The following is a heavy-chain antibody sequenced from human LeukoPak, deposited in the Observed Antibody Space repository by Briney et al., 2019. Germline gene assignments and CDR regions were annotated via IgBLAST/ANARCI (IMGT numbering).Heavy chain of an antibody. V-gene: IGHV3-23*01. CDR2: ISGSGGNT. CDR3: AKNAGYSYGLYYFDY. D-gene: IGHD5-18*01. J-gene: IGHJ4*02. CDR1: GFTFSSYG. Sequence: GGTLRLSCAASGFTFSSYGMSWVRQAPGKGLEWVSAISGSGGNTYYADSVKGRFTISRDNSKSTLYLQMNSLRAEDTAVYYCAKNAGYSYGLYYFDYWGQGTLVTVSS.